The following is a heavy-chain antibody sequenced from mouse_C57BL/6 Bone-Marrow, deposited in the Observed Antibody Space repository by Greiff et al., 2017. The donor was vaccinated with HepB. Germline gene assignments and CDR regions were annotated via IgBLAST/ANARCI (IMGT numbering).Heavy chain of an antibody. CDR2: IDPSDSYT. Sequence: QVQLKQPGAELVMPGASVKLSCKASGYTFTSYWMHWVKQRPGQGLEWIGEIDPSDSYTNYNQKFKGKSTLTVDKSSSTAYMQLSSLTSEDSAVYYCAREGDYGWFAYWGQGTLVTVSA. D-gene: IGHD2-4*01. J-gene: IGHJ3*01. V-gene: IGHV1-69*01. CDR1: GYTFTSYW. CDR3: AREGDYGWFAY.